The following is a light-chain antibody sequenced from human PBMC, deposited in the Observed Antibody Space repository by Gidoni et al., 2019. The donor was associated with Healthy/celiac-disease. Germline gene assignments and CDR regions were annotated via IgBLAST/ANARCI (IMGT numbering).Light chain of an antibody. J-gene: IGKJ1*01. CDR3: QQRSNWPPKWT. CDR2: DAS. CDR1: QSVSSY. Sequence: IVFTPSPATLSLSPGERATLSCRASQSVSSYLAWYQQKPGQAPRLLIYDASNRATGIPARFSGSGSGTDFTLTISSLEPEDCAVYYCQQRSNWPPKWTFXXXTKVEIK. V-gene: IGKV3-11*01.